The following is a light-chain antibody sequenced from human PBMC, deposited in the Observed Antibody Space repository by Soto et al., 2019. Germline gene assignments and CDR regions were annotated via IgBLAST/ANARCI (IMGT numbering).Light chain of an antibody. CDR3: SAYTSSSTLGV. CDR1: SSDVGGYNY. CDR2: EVS. J-gene: IGLJ1*01. V-gene: IGLV2-14*01. Sequence: QSALTQPASVSGSPGQSITISCTGTSSDVGGYNYVSWYQQHPAKAPKLMIYEVSNRPSGVSNRFSGANSGNTASLTISGLQAEDEADDYCSAYTSSSTLGVFGTGTKLTV.